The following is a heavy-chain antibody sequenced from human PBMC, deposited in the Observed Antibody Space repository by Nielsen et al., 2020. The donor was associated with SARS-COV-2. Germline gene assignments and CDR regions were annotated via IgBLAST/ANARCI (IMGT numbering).Heavy chain of an antibody. CDR3: ARHVSSLGVWFGYGWFDP. CDR1: GGSISSSSYY. Sequence: SETLSLTCTVSGGSISSSSYYWGWIRQPPGKGLEWIGSIYYSGSTYYNPSLKSRVTISVDTSKNQFSLKLSSVTAADTAVYYCARHVSSLGVWFGYGWFDPWGQGTLVTVSS. V-gene: IGHV4-39*01. CDR2: IYYSGST. D-gene: IGHD3-10*01. J-gene: IGHJ5*02.